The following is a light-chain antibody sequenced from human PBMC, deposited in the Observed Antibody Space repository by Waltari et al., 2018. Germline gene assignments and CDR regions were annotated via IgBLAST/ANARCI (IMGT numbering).Light chain of an antibody. CDR3: QQYSDYPLT. CDR2: DAS. Sequence: DIQMTQSPSSLSASLGDSVTITCQASQDISTYLNWYQHKPGRAPRLLIYDASNLQTGVSSRFRGSGSGTDFTFTITSLQPDDFATYYCQQYSDYPLTFGGGTKVEI. CDR1: QDISTY. V-gene: IGKV1-33*01. J-gene: IGKJ4*01.